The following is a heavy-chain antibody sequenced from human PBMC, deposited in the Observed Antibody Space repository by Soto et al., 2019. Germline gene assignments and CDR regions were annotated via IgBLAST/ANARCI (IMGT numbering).Heavy chain of an antibody. Sequence: GALRLSCAASGFTFSSYAMHWVRQAPGKGLEWVAVISYDGSNKYYADSVKGRFTISRDNSKNTLYLQMNSLRAEDTAVYYCARDRGNWNYAGYYYGMDVWGQGTTVTVSS. CDR3: ARDRGNWNYAGYYYGMDV. D-gene: IGHD1-7*01. V-gene: IGHV3-30-3*01. J-gene: IGHJ6*02. CDR2: ISYDGSNK. CDR1: GFTFSSYA.